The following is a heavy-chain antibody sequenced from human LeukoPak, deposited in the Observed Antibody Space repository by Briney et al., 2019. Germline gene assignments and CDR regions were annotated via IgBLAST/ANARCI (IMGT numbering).Heavy chain of an antibody. CDR2: IYHSGST. V-gene: IGHV4-38-2*01. CDR1: GYSISSGYY. D-gene: IGHD6-13*01. J-gene: IGHJ3*02. CDR3: ARHSTSSTTDAFDI. Sequence: SETLSLTCAVSGYSISSGYYWGWIRQPPGKGLEWIGSIYHSGSTYYNPSLKSRVTISVDTSKNQFSLKLSSVTAADTAVYYCARHSTSSTTDAFDIWGQGTMATVS.